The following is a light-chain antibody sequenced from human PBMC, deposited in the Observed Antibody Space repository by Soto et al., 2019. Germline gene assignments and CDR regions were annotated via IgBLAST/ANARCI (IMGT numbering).Light chain of an antibody. V-gene: IGKV3-20*01. CDR2: GAS. J-gene: IGKJ4*01. CDR3: QQYGSSPT. CDR1: QSVSSSY. Sequence: EIVMTQSPGTLSLSPGERATLSCRASQSVSSSYVAWYQQKPGQAPRLLIYGASSSATGIPDRFSGSGSGTDFTLTISRLEPEGFAVYYCQQYGSSPTFGGGTKVEIK.